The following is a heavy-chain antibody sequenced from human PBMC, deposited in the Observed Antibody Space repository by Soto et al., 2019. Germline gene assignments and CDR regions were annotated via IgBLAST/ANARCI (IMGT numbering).Heavy chain of an antibody. CDR1: GYTFTGYY. V-gene: IGHV1-2*02. CDR2: INPNSGGT. D-gene: IGHD3-10*01. Sequence: ASVKVSCKASGYTFTGYYMHWVRQAPGQGLEWMGWINPNSGGTNYAQKFQGRVTMTRDTSISTAYMELSRLRSDDTAVYYCAGVGRSSMVRGVHYYYGMDVWGQGTTVTVSS. CDR3: AGVGRSSMVRGVHYYYGMDV. J-gene: IGHJ6*02.